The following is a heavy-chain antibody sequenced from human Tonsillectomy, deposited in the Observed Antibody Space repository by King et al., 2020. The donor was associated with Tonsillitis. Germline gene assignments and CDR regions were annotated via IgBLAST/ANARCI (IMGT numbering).Heavy chain of an antibody. D-gene: IGHD3-9*01. CDR2: IVSNDET. J-gene: IGHJ5*01. CDR1: GFSLSNPRMG. CDR3: ARYDDVLTRYFFVDS. Sequence: TLKESGPVVVKPTETLTLTCTVSGFSLSNPRMGVSWIRQPPGKALEWLGHIVSNDETSYSTSLKSRLTISKDTSKSQVVLTMTNMDPVDTGTYYCARYDDVLTRYFFVDSWGQGTPVTVSS. V-gene: IGHV2-26*01.